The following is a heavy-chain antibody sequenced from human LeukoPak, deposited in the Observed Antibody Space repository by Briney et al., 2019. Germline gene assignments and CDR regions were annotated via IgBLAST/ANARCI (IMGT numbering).Heavy chain of an antibody. D-gene: IGHD7-27*01. CDR1: GFTFSDYY. V-gene: IGHV3-11*01. CDR3: ARPFSWGSTTDY. J-gene: IGHJ4*02. Sequence: GALRLSCAASGFTFSDYYLTWIRQAPGKGLEWVSYISSTGSTVYYADSVRGRFTISRDNAKNSLYLQMNSLRAEDTAVYYCARPFSWGSTTDYWGQGTLVTVSS. CDR2: ISSTGSTV.